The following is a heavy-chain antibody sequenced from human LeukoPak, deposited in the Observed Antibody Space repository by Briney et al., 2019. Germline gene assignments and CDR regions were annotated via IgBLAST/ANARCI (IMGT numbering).Heavy chain of an antibody. V-gene: IGHV4-34*01. Sequence: ASETLSLTCAVYGGSFSGYYWSWIRQPPGKGLEWIGEINHSGSTNYNPSLKSRVTISVDTSKNQFSLKLSSVTAADTAVYYCARKYYDILTGMNGYYFDYWGQGTLVTVSS. CDR1: GGSFSGYY. CDR2: INHSGST. CDR3: ARKYYDILTGMNGYYFDY. D-gene: IGHD3-9*01. J-gene: IGHJ4*02.